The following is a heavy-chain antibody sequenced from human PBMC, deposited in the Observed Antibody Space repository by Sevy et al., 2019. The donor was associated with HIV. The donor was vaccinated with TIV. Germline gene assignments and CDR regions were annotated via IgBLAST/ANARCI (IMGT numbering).Heavy chain of an antibody. CDR3: AKGYSLVVVGAIYY. D-gene: IGHD2-15*01. V-gene: IGHV3-30*18. CDR1: GFTFSSYG. J-gene: IGHJ4*02. Sequence: GGSLRLSCAASGFTFSSYGMHWVRQAPGKGLEWVAVISYDGRNKSYADSVKGRFTICRENSTNTLYLQMTSLRAEDTSVDDCAKGYSLVVVGAIYYWGQRTLGTVSS. CDR2: ISYDGRNK.